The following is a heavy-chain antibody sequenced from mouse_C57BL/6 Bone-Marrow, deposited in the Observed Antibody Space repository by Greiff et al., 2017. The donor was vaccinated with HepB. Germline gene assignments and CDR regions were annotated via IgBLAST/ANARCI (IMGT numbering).Heavy chain of an antibody. Sequence: VQLQQSGPELVKPGASVKISCKASGYTFTDYYMNWVKQSHGKSLEWIGDINPNNGGTSYNQKFKGKATLTVDKSSSTAYMELRSLTSEDSAVYYCARTCYYGSSSDWYFDVWGTGTTVTVSS. CDR2: INPNNGGT. CDR1: GYTFTDYY. J-gene: IGHJ1*03. CDR3: ARTCYYGSSSDWYFDV. D-gene: IGHD1-1*01. V-gene: IGHV1-26*01.